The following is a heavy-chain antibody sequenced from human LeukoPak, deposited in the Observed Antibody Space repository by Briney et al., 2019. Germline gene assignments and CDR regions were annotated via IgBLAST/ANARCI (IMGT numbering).Heavy chain of an antibody. V-gene: IGHV4-4*02. J-gene: IGHJ5*02. Sequence: PSETLSLTCAVSGGSISSSNWWNWVRQPPGKGLEWIGEIYHNGNINYNPSLKSRLTMSLDKSKNQFSLELTSVTAADTAVYYCARGTGPDIVVVPAAIFLNWFDPWGQGTLVTVSS. CDR1: GGSISSSNW. CDR3: ARGTGPDIVVVPAAIFLNWFDP. CDR2: IYHNGNI. D-gene: IGHD2-2*01.